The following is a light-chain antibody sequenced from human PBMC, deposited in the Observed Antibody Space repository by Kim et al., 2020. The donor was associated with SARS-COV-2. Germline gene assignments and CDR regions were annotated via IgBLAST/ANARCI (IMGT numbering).Light chain of an antibody. V-gene: IGLV1-44*01. CDR2: GYN. CDR1: FANVGRNP. Sequence: GQRSTISGSGSFANVGRNPENWWQQLPGTAPKLLIFGYNQRPSGVPDRFSGSKSGTSASLASSGLQSEDEADYYCAAWDDNLNGVGFGGGTQLTVL. CDR3: AAWDDNLNGVG. J-gene: IGLJ2*01.